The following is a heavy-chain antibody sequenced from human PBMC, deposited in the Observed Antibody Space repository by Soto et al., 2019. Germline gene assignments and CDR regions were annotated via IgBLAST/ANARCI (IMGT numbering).Heavy chain of an antibody. CDR1: GFTFDDYG. V-gene: IGHV3-20*04. CDR2: INWNGGSS. Sequence: EVQLVESGGGVVRPGGPLRLSCAAYGFTFDDYGMSWVRLAPGNRLEWGSGINWNGGSSGYADYVKGRFTRSTDNAKNFLYLQMNCLSAEDTALYYCARQLGHGSYYGCIFDYWGQGTLVTDSS. J-gene: IGHJ4*02. CDR3: ARQLGHGSYYGCIFDY. D-gene: IGHD1-26*01.